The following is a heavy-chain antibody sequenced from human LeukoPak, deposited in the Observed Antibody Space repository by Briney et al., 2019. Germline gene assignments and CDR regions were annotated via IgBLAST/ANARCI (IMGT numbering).Heavy chain of an antibody. V-gene: IGHV4-59*12. CDR3: ARDPFYCSGGSCYTT. CDR2: IYYSGST. Sequence: PSETLSLTCTVSGGSISSYYWSWIRQPPGKGLEWIGYIYYSGSTYYNPSLKSRVTISVDTSKNQFSLKLSSVTAADTAVYYCARDPFYCSGGSCYTTWGQGTLVTVSS. J-gene: IGHJ4*02. CDR1: GGSISSYY. D-gene: IGHD2-15*01.